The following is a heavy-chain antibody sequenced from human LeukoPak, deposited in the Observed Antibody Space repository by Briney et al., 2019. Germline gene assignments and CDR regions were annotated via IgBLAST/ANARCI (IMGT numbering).Heavy chain of an antibody. Sequence: SETLSLTCTVSGGSISSYYWSWIRQPPGKGLEWIGYIYYSGSTNYNPPLKSRVTVSVDTSKNQFSLKLSSVTAADTAVYYCARAELYSYGSYYFDYWGQGTLVTVSS. V-gene: IGHV4-59*01. CDR3: ARAELYSYGSYYFDY. D-gene: IGHD5-18*01. CDR2: IYYSGST. J-gene: IGHJ4*02. CDR1: GGSISSYY.